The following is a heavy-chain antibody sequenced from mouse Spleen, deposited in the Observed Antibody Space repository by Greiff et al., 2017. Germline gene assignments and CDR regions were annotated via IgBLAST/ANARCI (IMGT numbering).Heavy chain of an antibody. Sequence: QVQLQQSGPELVKPGASVKISCKASGYSFTSYYIHWVKQRPGQGLEWIGWIYPGSGNTKYNEKFKGKATLTADTSSSTAYMQLSSLTSEDSAVYYCARTHRDWYFDVWGAGTTVTVSS. V-gene: IGHV1-66*01. J-gene: IGHJ1*01. CDR1: GYSFTSYY. CDR2: IYPGSGNT. CDR3: ARTHRDWYFDV.